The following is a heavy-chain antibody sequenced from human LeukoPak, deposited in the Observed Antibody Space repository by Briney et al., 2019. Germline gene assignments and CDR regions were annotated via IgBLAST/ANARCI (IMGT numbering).Heavy chain of an antibody. CDR1: GYTFTGYY. V-gene: IGHV1-2*02. J-gene: IGHJ5*02. CDR2: INPNNGGT. CDR3: ARDLFVQRELSFDP. D-gene: IGHD6-25*01. Sequence: ASVKVSCKASGYTFTGYYMHWVRQAPGQGLEWMGWINPNNGGTNYAQKFQGRVTLTRDTSISTAYMELSRLRSDDTAVYYCARDLFVQRELSFDPWGQGTLVTVSS.